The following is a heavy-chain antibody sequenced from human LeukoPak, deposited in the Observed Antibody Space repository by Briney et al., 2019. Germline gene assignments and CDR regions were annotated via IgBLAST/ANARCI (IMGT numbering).Heavy chain of an antibody. Sequence: GGSLRLSCAASGFTFSSYSMNWVRQAPGKGLEWVSSISSSSIYIYYADSMKGRFTISRDNAKNSLYLQMSSLRAEDTAVYYCARGKSNYGDYVDYWGQGTLVTVSS. J-gene: IGHJ4*02. CDR2: ISSSSIYI. CDR1: GFTFSSYS. V-gene: IGHV3-21*01. D-gene: IGHD4-17*01. CDR3: ARGKSNYGDYVDY.